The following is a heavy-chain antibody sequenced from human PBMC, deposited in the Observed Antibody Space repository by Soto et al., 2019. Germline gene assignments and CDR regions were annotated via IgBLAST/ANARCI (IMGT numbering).Heavy chain of an antibody. Sequence: QVQLQQWGAGLLKPSETLSLTCAVYGGSFSGYYWSWIRQPPGKGLEWIGEINHSGSTNYNPSLKSRVTIXVXRSKTQFLLKLSSVTAADTAVYYCATGAVHPRDFQHWGQGTLVTVSS. CDR3: ATGAVHPRDFQH. J-gene: IGHJ1*01. V-gene: IGHV4-34*01. CDR1: GGSFSGYY. CDR2: INHSGST.